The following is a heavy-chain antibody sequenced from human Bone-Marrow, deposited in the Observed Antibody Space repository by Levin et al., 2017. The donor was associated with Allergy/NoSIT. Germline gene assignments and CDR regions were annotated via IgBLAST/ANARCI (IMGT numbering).Heavy chain of an antibody. CDR2: IKSDTDGGTV. J-gene: IGHJ6*02. D-gene: IGHD1-1*01. Sequence: GESLKISCAASGFTLSNAWMNWVRQAPGKGLEWVGRIKSDTDGGTVDFSSPVKDRFTISRKDSENMLYLQLNSLKTEDTAVYFCATPLAVDVHYYYALDVWGQGTTVTVSS. CDR1: GFTLSNAW. CDR3: ATPLAVDVHYYYALDV. V-gene: IGHV3-15*07.